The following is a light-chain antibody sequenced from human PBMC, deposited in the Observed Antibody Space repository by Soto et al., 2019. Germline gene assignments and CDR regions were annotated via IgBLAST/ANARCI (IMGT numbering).Light chain of an antibody. J-gene: IGKJ1*01. CDR1: QTISSW. CDR2: KAS. CDR3: QHYNCYSEA. V-gene: IGKV1-5*03. Sequence: DIQMTQSPSTLSGSVGDRVTITCRASQTISSWLAWYQQKPGKAPKLLIYKASTLKSGVPSRFGGSGAGTEFTLTISSLQPDDFATYYCQHYNCYSEAFGQGTKVE.